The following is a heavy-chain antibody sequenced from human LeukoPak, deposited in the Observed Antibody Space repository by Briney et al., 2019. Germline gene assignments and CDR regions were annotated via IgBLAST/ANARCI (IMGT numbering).Heavy chain of an antibody. V-gene: IGHV3-53*05. CDR3: AKDPCGGDCYSPLYYFDY. J-gene: IGHJ4*02. CDR2: IYSGGST. D-gene: IGHD2-21*02. Sequence: GGSLRLSCAASGFTVSSNYMSWVRQAPGKGLEWVSVIYSGGSTYYADSVKGRSTISRDNSKNTLYLQMNSLRAEDTAVYYCAKDPCGGDCYSPLYYFDYWGQGTLVTVSS. CDR1: GFTVSSNY.